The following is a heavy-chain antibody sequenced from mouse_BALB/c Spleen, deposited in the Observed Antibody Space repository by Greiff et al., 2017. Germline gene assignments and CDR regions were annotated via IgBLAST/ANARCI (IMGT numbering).Heavy chain of an antibody. CDR3: ARESSGSAWFAY. Sequence: VQLQQSGAELVKPGASVKLSCTASGFNIKDTYMHWVKQRPEQGLEWIGRIDPANGNTKYDPKFQGKATITADTSSNTAYLQLSSLTSEDTAVYYCARESSGSAWFAYGGQGTLVTVSA. J-gene: IGHJ3*01. D-gene: IGHD3-1*01. CDR2: IDPANGNT. V-gene: IGHV14-3*02. CDR1: GFNIKDTY.